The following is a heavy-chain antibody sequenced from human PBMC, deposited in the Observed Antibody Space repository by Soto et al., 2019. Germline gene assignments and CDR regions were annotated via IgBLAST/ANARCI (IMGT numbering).Heavy chain of an antibody. Sequence: PGGSLRLSCAASGFTFSSYAMSWVRQAPGKGLEWVSAISGSGGSTYYADSVKGRFTISRDNSKNTLYLQMNSLRAEDTAVYYCAKGSVEYSSSLDDRIYYCYGMDVWGQGTTVTVSS. CDR3: AKGSVEYSSSLDDRIYYCYGMDV. CDR1: GFTFSSYA. D-gene: IGHD6-13*01. V-gene: IGHV3-23*01. CDR2: ISGSGGST. J-gene: IGHJ6*02.